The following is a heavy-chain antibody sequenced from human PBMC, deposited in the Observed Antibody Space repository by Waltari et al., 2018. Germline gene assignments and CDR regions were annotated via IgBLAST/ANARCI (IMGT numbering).Heavy chain of an antibody. V-gene: IGHV3-48*03. CDR1: GFTFGGHN. D-gene: IGHD3-16*01. CDR2: SRPAGSDK. Sequence: EEVGGYLVPPGGSLRLSCGGPGFTFGGHNINWVRQTPGLGLEWSSHSRPAGSDKLYAASVKGRFTISIDSAKSVFLEMSRLRAEDTGVYYCVRSLYINYGREGFEEWGPGTMVTVSS. CDR3: VRSLYINYGREGFEE. J-gene: IGHJ3*01.